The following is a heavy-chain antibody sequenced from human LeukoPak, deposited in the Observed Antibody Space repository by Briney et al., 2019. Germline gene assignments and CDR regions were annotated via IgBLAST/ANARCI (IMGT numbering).Heavy chain of an antibody. D-gene: IGHD1-26*01. Sequence: SQTLSLTCAISGDSVSSNSAAWNWIRQSPSRGLEWLGRTYYRSKWYNDYAVSVKSRITINPDTSKSQFSLQLNSVTPEDTAVYYCASGIVGATQGYYYYYMDVWGKGTTVTVSS. V-gene: IGHV6-1*01. CDR1: GDSVSSNSAA. J-gene: IGHJ6*03. CDR2: TYYRSKWYN. CDR3: ASGIVGATQGYYYYYMDV.